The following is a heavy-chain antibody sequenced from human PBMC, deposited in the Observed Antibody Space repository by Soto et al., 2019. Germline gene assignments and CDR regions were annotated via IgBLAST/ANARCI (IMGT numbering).Heavy chain of an antibody. D-gene: IGHD2-15*01. CDR3: AREERLGYCSGGSCYHYYYYGMDV. CDR1: GGTFSSYS. Sequence: SVKVSCKASGGTFSSYSISWVLQAPGQGLEWMGGIIPIFGTANYAQKFQGRVTITADKSTSTAYMELSSLRSEDTAVYYCAREERLGYCSGGSCYHYYYYGMDVWGQGTTVTVSS. V-gene: IGHV1-69*06. CDR2: IIPIFGTA. J-gene: IGHJ6*02.